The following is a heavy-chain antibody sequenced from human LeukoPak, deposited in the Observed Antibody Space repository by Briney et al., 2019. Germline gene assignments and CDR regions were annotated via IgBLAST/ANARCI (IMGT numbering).Heavy chain of an antibody. CDR3: ARDDPGIAVAGIDY. Sequence: PGGSLRLSCAASGFTFSSYEMNWVRQAPGKGLEWVSYISSSGSTIYYADSVKGRFTISRDNAKNSLYLQMNSLRAEDTAVYYCARDDPGIAVAGIDYWGQGTLVTVSS. V-gene: IGHV3-48*03. CDR1: GFTFSSYE. D-gene: IGHD6-19*01. J-gene: IGHJ4*02. CDR2: ISSSGSTI.